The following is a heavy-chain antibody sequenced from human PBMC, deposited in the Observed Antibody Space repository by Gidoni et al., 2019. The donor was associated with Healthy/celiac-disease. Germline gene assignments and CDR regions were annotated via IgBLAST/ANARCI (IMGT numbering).Heavy chain of an antibody. Sequence: QAQLQQWGAGLLKPSETLSLTCAVYGGSFSGYYWSWIRQPPGKGLEWIGEINHSGSTNYNPSLKSRVTISVDTSKNQFSLKLSSVTAADTAVYYCARGAAAGPDFDYWGQGTLVTVSS. CDR3: ARGAAAGPDFDY. D-gene: IGHD6-13*01. CDR2: INHSGST. J-gene: IGHJ4*02. V-gene: IGHV4-34*01. CDR1: GGSFSGYY.